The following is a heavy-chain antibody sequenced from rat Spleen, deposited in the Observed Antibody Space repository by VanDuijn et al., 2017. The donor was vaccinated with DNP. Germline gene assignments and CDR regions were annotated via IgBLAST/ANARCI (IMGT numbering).Heavy chain of an antibody. CDR1: GFTFDHYY. CDR2: ISYDGTST. Sequence: EVQLVESGGGLVLPGRSLKLSCAASGFTFDHYYMAWVRQAPKKGLEWVATISYDGTSTYYRDSVKGRFTISRDNAKSTLYLQMDSLRSEDTATYYCARPDYWGQGVMVTVAS. J-gene: IGHJ2*01. V-gene: IGHV5-7*01. CDR3: ARPDY.